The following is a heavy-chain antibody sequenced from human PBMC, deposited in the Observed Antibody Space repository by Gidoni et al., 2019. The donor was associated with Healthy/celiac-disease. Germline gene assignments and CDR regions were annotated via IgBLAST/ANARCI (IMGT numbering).Heavy chain of an antibody. CDR3: AKDIYGYSSSWYESNYYGMDV. J-gene: IGHJ6*02. CDR2: ISWDGGST. Sequence: EVQLVESGGVVVQPGGSLRLSCAASGFTFDDYPLHWVRQAPGRGLEWVSLISWDGGSTYYADSVKGRFTISRDNSKNSLYLQMNSLRTEDTALYYCAKDIYGYSSSWYESNYYGMDVWGQGTTVTVSS. CDR1: GFTFDDYP. D-gene: IGHD6-13*01. V-gene: IGHV3-43*01.